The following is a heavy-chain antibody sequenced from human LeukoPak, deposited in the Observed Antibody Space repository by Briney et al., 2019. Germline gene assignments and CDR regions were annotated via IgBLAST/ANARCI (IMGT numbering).Heavy chain of an antibody. J-gene: IGHJ6*02. D-gene: IGHD6-13*01. CDR1: GFSLRTSGGG. CDR2: IYWNDDK. V-gene: IGHV2-5*01. Sequence: ESGPTLVQPTPTLTLTCTFSGFSLRTSGGGVGWIRQPPGKALEWLALIYWNDDKRYSPSLKSRLTITKDTSKNQVVLTMSNMDPVDTATYYCAGAAAGTGYYYYYYGMDVWGQGTTVTVSS. CDR3: AGAAAGTGYYYYYYGMDV.